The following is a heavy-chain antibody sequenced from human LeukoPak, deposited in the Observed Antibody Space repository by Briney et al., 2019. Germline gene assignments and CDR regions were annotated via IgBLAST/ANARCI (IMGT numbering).Heavy chain of an antibody. J-gene: IGHJ2*01. CDR3: ARGFDL. V-gene: IGHV4-34*01. Sequence: PSETLSLTCAVYGGSFSGYYWSWIRQPPGKGLEWIGEINHSGSTNYNPSLKSRVTISVDTSKNQFSLKLSSVTAADTAVYYCARGFDLWGRGTLVTVFS. CDR1: GGSFSGYY. CDR2: INHSGST.